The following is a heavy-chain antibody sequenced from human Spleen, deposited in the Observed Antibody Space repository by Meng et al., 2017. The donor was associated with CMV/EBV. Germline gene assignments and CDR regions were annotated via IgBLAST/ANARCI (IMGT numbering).Heavy chain of an antibody. CDR1: GGSFSGYF. CDR2: INHRGST. CDR3: ARGRGPYSSGFDY. Sequence: QVQVQQWGAGRLNPSETLSLTCAVYGGSFSGYFWSWIRQPPGKGLEWIGEINHRGSTNYNPSLKSRVTISVDTSKNQFSLKLSSVTAADTAVYYCARGRGPYSSGFDYWGQGTLVTVSS. D-gene: IGHD6-25*01. J-gene: IGHJ4*02. V-gene: IGHV4-34*01.